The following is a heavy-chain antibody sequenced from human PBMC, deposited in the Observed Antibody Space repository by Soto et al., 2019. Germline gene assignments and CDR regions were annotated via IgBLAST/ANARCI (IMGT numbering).Heavy chain of an antibody. D-gene: IGHD1-26*01. CDR2: ISGSGGST. CDR1: GFTFSSYA. Sequence: PGGSLRLSCAASGFTFSSYAMSWVRQAPGKGLEWVSAISGSGGSTYYADSVKGRFTISRDNSKNTLCLQMNSLRAEDTAVYYCAKVAYRPYYYGMDVWGQGTTVTVSS. J-gene: IGHJ6*02. V-gene: IGHV3-23*01. CDR3: AKVAYRPYYYGMDV.